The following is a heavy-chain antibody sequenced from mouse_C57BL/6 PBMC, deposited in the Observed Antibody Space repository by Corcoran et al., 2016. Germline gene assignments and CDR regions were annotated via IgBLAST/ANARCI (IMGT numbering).Heavy chain of an antibody. CDR2: INPNNGGT. CDR3: ARGVLYAMDY. V-gene: IGHV1-26*01. J-gene: IGHJ4*01. CDR1: GYTFTDYY. Sequence: EVQLQQSGPELVKPGASVKISCKASGYTFTDYYMNWVKQNHGKSLEWIGDINPNNGGTSYNQKFKGKATLTVDKSSSTAYMELRSLTSEDSAVYYCARGVLYAMDYWGQGTSVTVSS.